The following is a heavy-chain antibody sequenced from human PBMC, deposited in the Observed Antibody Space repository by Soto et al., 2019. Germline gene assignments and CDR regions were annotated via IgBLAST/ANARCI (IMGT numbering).Heavy chain of an antibody. J-gene: IGHJ4*02. CDR1: GFSLSTSGMC. CDR3: ARESTVAGYFDY. CDR2: IDWDDDK. V-gene: IGHV2-70*11. Sequence: PTLVNPTQTLTLTCTFSGFSLSTSGMCVSWIRQPPGKALEWLARIDWDDDKYYSTSLKTRLTISNDTSKNQVVLTMTNMDPVDTATYYCARESTVAGYFDYWGQGTLVTVSS. D-gene: IGHD6-19*01.